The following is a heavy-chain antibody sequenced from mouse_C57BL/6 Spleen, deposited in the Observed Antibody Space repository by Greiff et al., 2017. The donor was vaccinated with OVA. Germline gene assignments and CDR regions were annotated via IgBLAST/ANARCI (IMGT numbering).Heavy chain of an antibody. V-gene: IGHV1-59*01. D-gene: IGHD4-1*01. CDR2: IDPSDSYT. CDR3: ARELGLWYFDV. Sequence: QVQLQQPGAELVRPGPSVKLSCKASGYTFTSYWMHWVKQRPGQGLEWIGVIDPSDSYTNYNQKFKGKATLTVDTSSSTDYMQLSSLTSEDSAVYYCARELGLWYFDVWGTGTTVTVSS. CDR1: GYTFTSYW. J-gene: IGHJ1*03.